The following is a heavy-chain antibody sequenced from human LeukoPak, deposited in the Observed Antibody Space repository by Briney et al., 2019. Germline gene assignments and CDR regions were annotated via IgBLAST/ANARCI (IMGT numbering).Heavy chain of an antibody. CDR2: ISGRTSST. CDR1: GFTFSSYA. Sequence: PGGSLRLSCVASGFTFSSYAMNWVRQAPGKGLEWVSVISGRTSSTYYADSVKGRFTISRDNSKNTVYLQMNSLRADDTAVYFCAKDRESWGSSFDYWGQGTLVTVSS. D-gene: IGHD6-6*01. CDR3: AKDRESWGSSFDY. V-gene: IGHV3-23*01. J-gene: IGHJ4*02.